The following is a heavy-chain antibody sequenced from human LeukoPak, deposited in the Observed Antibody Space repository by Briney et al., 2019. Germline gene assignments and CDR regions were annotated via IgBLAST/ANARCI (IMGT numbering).Heavy chain of an antibody. V-gene: IGHV4-34*01. J-gene: IGHJ4*02. CDR3: AREGYYDY. CDR1: GGSFSGYY. CDR2: INHSGST. Sequence: SETLSLTCAVYGGSFSGYYWSWIRQPPGKGLEWIGEINHSGSTIYNPSLKSRVTISVDTSKNQFSLKLSSVTAADTAVYYCAREGYYDYWGQGTLVTVSS.